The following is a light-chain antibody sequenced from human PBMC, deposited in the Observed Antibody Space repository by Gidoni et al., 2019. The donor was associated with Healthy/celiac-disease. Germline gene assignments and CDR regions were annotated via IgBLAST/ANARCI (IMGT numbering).Light chain of an antibody. CDR2: KAS. V-gene: IGKV1-5*03. CDR3: QQYNTYPRT. J-gene: IGKJ1*01. Sequence: DIQMTQSPSTLSASVGDRVTITCRASQSISSWLAWYQQKPGKAPKLLIYKASSLESGVPPRFSGSGSGTEFTLTISSLQPDDFATYYCQQYNTYPRTFXQXTKVEIK. CDR1: QSISSW.